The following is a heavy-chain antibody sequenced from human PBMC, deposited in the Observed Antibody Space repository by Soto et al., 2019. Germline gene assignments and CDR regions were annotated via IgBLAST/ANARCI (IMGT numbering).Heavy chain of an antibody. V-gene: IGHV1-58*02. D-gene: IGHD1-1*01. Sequence: GASVKVSCKASGFTFTSSAMQWVRQARGQRLEWIGWIVVGSGNTNYAQKFQERVTITRDMSTSTAYIELSSLRSEDTAVYYCAADSSATNRHPYYYYYYYMDVWGKGTTVTVSS. J-gene: IGHJ6*03. CDR1: GFTFTSSA. CDR2: IVVGSGNT. CDR3: AADSSATNRHPYYYYYYYMDV.